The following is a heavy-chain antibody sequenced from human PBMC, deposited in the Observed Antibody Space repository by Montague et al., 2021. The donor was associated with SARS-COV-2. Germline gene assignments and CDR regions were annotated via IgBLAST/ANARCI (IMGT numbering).Heavy chain of an antibody. CDR1: GYSISSGYY. J-gene: IGHJ4*02. D-gene: IGHD3/OR15-3a*01. Sequence: SETLSLTCSVSGYSISSGYYWGWIRQPPGKGLVWGGGISYIGKTYYNQSLKSRLTISLDSSKNQFSLQARSVTAADTAVYYCVRVLDNRVRDYWGQGTLVTVSS. CDR3: VRVLDNRVRDY. CDR2: ISYIGKT. V-gene: IGHV4-38-2*02.